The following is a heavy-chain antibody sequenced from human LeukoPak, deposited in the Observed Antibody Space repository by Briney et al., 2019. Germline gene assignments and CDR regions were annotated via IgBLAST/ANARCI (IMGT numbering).Heavy chain of an antibody. D-gene: IGHD1-26*01. CDR1: GYTFTSYG. CDR3: ARELDQYSGRYGGFGHDF. V-gene: IGHV1-18*01. CDR2: ISAYNGNT. Sequence: ASVTVSCTASGYTFTSYGINWVRQAPGQGLEWMGWISAYNGNTNYAQKLQGRVTMTTDTSTSTAYMELRSLRSDDTAVYYCARELDQYSGRYGGFGHDFWGQGTLVTVSS. J-gene: IGHJ4*02.